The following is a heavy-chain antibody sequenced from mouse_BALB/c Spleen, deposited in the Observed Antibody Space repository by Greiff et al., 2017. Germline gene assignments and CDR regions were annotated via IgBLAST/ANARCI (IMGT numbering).Heavy chain of an antibody. CDR2: ISSGSSTI. V-gene: IGHV5-17*02. Sequence: DVKLVESGGGLVQPGGSRKLSCAASGFTFSSFGMHWVRQAPEKGLEWVAYISSGSSTIYYADTVKGRFTISRDNPKNTLFLQMTSLRSEDTAMYYGARARGNYDAMDYWGQGTTVTVSS. CDR3: ARARGNYDAMDY. D-gene: IGHD2-1*01. J-gene: IGHJ4*01. CDR1: GFTFSSFG.